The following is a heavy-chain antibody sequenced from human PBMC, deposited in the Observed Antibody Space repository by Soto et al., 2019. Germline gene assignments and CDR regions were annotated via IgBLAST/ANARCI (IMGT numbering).Heavy chain of an antibody. CDR1: GGAISSDDYY. V-gene: IGHV4-31*03. D-gene: IGHD1-26*01. CDR2: IYYRGNT. Sequence: PSETLSLTCTVSGGAISSDDYYWNWIRQRPGKGLEWIGNIYYRGNTNYNPSLKSRIIMSMDMSENQFSLKLTSVTAADTAVYYCARGWDHYGMDVWGQGTTVTVSS. J-gene: IGHJ6*02. CDR3: ARGWDHYGMDV.